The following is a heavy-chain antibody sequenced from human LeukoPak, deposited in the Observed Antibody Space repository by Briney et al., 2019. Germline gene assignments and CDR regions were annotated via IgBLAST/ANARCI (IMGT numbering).Heavy chain of an antibody. CDR2: IIPIFGTA. CDR3: ARGARGPGGHYYDYVWGRYRYHYFDY. D-gene: IGHD3-16*02. Sequence: ASVKVSCKASGGTFSSYAISWVRQAPGQGLEWMGGIIPIFGTANYAQKFQGRVTITTDESTSTAYMELSSLRSEDTAVYYCARGARGPGGHYYDYVWGRYRYHYFDYWGQGTLVTVSS. J-gene: IGHJ4*02. V-gene: IGHV1-69*05. CDR1: GGTFSSYA.